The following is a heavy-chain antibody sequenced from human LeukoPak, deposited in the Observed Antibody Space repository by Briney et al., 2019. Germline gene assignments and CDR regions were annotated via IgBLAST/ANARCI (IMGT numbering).Heavy chain of an antibody. CDR3: AKDDDYVWGSYRYTGFDP. CDR2: IWYDGSNK. J-gene: IGHJ5*02. CDR1: GFTFSSYG. D-gene: IGHD3-16*02. V-gene: IGHV3-33*06. Sequence: PGRSLRLSCAASGFTFSSYGMHWVRQAPGKGLEWVAVIWYDGSNKYHADSVKGRFTISRDNSKNTLYLQMNSLRAEDTAVYYCAKDDDYVWGSYRYTGFDPWGQGTLVTVSS.